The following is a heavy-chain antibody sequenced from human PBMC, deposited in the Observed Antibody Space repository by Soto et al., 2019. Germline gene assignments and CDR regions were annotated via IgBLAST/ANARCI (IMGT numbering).Heavy chain of an antibody. D-gene: IGHD1-26*01. V-gene: IGHV1-18*01. CDR2: ISAYNGNT. CDR1: AFTFT. J-gene: IGHJ1*01. Sequence: ASVKVSCKASAFTFTMHWVRQAPGQRLEWMGWISAYNGNTNYAQKLQGRVTMTTDTSTSTAYMELRSLRSDDTAVYYCARGPESGALYFQHWGQGTLVTVSS. CDR3: ARGPESGALYFQH.